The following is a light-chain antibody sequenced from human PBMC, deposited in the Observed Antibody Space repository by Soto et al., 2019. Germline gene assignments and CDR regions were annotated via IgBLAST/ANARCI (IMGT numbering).Light chain of an antibody. CDR3: QSYDRSLSVV. J-gene: IGLJ2*01. Sequence: QAVVTQPPSVSGAPGQRVTISCIGSSSNIGAGYDVHWYHQLPGTAPKLLIYGSTNRPSGVPDRFSGSKSGTSASLAITGLQAEDEASYYCQSYDRSLSVVFGGGTKLTVL. V-gene: IGLV1-40*01. CDR2: GST. CDR1: SSNIGAGYD.